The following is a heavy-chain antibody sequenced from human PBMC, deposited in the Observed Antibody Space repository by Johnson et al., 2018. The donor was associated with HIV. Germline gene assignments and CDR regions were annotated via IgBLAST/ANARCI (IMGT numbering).Heavy chain of an antibody. J-gene: IGHJ3*02. V-gene: IGHV3-13*01. CDR3: ARAGDYDILTGSLMKGAFDI. Sequence: VQLVESGGGLVQPGGSLRLSCAASGFTFSSYDMHWVRQATGKGLEWVSGIGTAGDTYYPDSVKGRVTVSRENAKNSWYLQMNSLRAGDTASYYCARAGDYDILTGSLMKGAFDIWGQGTMVIVSS. CDR1: GFTFSSYD. D-gene: IGHD3-9*01. CDR2: IGTAGDT.